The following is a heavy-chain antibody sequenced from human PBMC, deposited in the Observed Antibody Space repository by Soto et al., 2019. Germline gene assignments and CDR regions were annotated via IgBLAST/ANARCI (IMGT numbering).Heavy chain of an antibody. Sequence: EVQLVESGGGLVQPGGSLRLSCAASGFTFSTYWMHWVRQPPGKGLVWVSRINSGGNVTTYADSVKGRFTISRDNAKNTLYLQMNSLSAEDTAVYYCARTGYCNSTRCYNWFDPCGQGTLVTVSS. J-gene: IGHJ5*02. CDR1: GFTFSTYW. D-gene: IGHD2-2*01. CDR2: INSGGNVT. CDR3: ARTGYCNSTRCYNWFDP. V-gene: IGHV3-74*01.